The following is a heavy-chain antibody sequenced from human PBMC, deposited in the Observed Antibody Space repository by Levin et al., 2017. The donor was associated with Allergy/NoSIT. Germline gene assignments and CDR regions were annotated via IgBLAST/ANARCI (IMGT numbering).Heavy chain of an antibody. Sequence: TSSETLSLTCAVYGGSFSGYYWSWIRQPPGKGLEWIGEINHSGSTNYNPSLKSRVTISVDTSKNQFSLKLSSVTAADTAVYYCARGGGYCSGGSCYSNEVGAFDSWGQGTMVTVSS. CDR3: ARGGGYCSGGSCYSNEVGAFDS. D-gene: IGHD2-15*01. CDR1: GGSFSGYY. CDR2: INHSGST. V-gene: IGHV4-34*01. J-gene: IGHJ3*02.